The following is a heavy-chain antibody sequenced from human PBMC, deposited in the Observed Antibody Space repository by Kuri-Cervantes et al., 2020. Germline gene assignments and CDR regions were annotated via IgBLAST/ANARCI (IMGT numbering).Heavy chain of an antibody. V-gene: IGHV1-69*13. D-gene: IGHD2-2*01. CDR1: GGTFSSYA. J-gene: IGHJ4*02. CDR2: IIPIFGTA. Sequence: SVKVSCKASGGTFSSYAISWVRQAPGQGLEWMGGIIPIFGTANYAQKFQGRVTITADESTSTAYMELSSLRSEDTAVYYCARSFRVVPAAMWGAPKQQLVDEDRGPMGYWGQGTLVTVSS. CDR3: ARSFRVVPAAMWGAPKQQLVDEDRGPMGY.